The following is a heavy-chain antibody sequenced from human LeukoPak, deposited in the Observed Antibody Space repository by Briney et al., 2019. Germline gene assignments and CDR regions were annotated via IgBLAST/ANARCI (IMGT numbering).Heavy chain of an antibody. J-gene: IGHJ4*02. CDR3: ARDDYRDGYNSA. CDR1: GGSFSGYY. V-gene: IGHV4-34*01. CDR2: INHSGST. Sequence: SETLSLTCAVYGGSFSGYYWSWIRQPPGKGLEWIGEINHSGSTNYNPSLKSRVTISVDTSKNQSSLKLSSVTAADTAVYYCARDDYRDGYNSAWGQGTLVTVSS. D-gene: IGHD5-24*01.